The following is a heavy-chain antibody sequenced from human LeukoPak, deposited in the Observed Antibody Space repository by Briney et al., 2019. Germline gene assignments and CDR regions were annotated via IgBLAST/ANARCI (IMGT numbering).Heavy chain of an antibody. CDR2: ISAYNGNT. CDR1: GYTFTSYG. Sequence: ASVKVSCRASGYTFTSYGISWVRQAPGQGLEWMGWISAYNGNTNYAQKLQGRVTMTTDTSTSTAYMELRSLRSDDAAVYYCARVGSSADRYYFDYWGRGTLVTVSS. CDR3: ARVGSSADRYYFDY. V-gene: IGHV1-18*01. J-gene: IGHJ4*02. D-gene: IGHD6-25*01.